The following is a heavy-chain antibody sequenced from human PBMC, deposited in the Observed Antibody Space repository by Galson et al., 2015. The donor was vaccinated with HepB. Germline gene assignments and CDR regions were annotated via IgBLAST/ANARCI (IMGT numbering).Heavy chain of an antibody. CDR1: GFTFSSYA. V-gene: IGHV3-30*04. Sequence: SLRLSCAASGFTFSSYAMHWVRQAPGKGLEWVAVISYDGSNKYYADSVKGRFTISRDNSKNTLYLQMNSLRAEDTAVYYCATLYCSSTSCWSYGRGYYFDYWGQGTLVTVSS. CDR2: ISYDGSNK. CDR3: ATLYCSSTSCWSYGRGYYFDY. J-gene: IGHJ4*02. D-gene: IGHD2-2*01.